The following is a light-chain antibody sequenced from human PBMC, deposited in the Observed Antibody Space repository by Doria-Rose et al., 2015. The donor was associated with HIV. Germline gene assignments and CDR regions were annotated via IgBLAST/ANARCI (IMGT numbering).Light chain of an antibody. J-gene: IGKJ3*01. V-gene: IGKV4-1*01. Sequence: DIRMTQSPESLGMSLGERAALNCKSNQSLLYTSKNYLAWYQQKPGQPPKLLIYWASTRQSGVPARFSGSGSVTDFTLTISSLEAEDVAFYYCQQYYDTPSFGPGTRVDIK. CDR2: WAS. CDR3: QQYYDTPS. CDR1: QSLLYTSKNY.